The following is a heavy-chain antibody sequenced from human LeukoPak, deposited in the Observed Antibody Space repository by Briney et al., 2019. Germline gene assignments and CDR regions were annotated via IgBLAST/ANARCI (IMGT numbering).Heavy chain of an antibody. D-gene: IGHD3-10*01. Sequence: PSETLSLTCTVSGGSISSSSYYWSWIRQPAGKGLEWIGRIYTSGSTNYNPSLKSRVTMSVDTSKNQFSLKLSSVTAADTAVYYCARGPPYEGTMVRGVITPYYYYMDVWGKGTTVTISS. CDR3: ARGPPYEGTMVRGVITPYYYYMDV. V-gene: IGHV4-61*02. J-gene: IGHJ6*03. CDR1: GGSISSSSYY. CDR2: IYTSGST.